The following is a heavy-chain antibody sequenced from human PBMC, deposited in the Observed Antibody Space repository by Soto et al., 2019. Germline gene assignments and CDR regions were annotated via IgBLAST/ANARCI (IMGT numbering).Heavy chain of an antibody. CDR3: ARSYDFWTPSDYFDY. CDR2: ISSSSSTI. D-gene: IGHD3-3*01. Sequence: GGSLRLSCAASGFTFSSYSMNWVRQAPGKGLEWVSYISSSSSTIYYADSVKGRFTISRDNAKNSLYLQMNSLRAEDTAVYYCARSYDFWTPSDYFDYWGQGTLVTVSS. V-gene: IGHV3-48*01. CDR1: GFTFSSYS. J-gene: IGHJ4*02.